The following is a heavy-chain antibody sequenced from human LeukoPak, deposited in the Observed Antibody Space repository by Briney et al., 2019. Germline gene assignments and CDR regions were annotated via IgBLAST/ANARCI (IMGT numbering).Heavy chain of an antibody. V-gene: IGHV4-39*07. J-gene: IGHJ5*02. CDR1: GGSISSSSYY. CDR2: INHSGST. CDR3: ARAPVGATINWFDP. Sequence: ASETLSLTCTVSGGSISSSSYYWGWIRQPPGKGLEWIGEINHSGSTNYNPSLKSRVTISVDTSKNQFSLKLSSVTAADTAVYYCARAPVGATINWFDPWGQGTLVTVSS. D-gene: IGHD1-26*01.